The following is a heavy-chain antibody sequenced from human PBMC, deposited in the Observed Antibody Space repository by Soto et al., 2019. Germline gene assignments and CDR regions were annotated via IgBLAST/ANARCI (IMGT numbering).Heavy chain of an antibody. CDR1: GFTFSSYS. Sequence: PGGSLRLSCAASGFTFSSYSMNWVRQAPGKGLEWVSSISSSSSYIYYAGSVKGRFTISRDNAKNSLYLQMNSLRAEDTAVYYCASQTWDGIAVAGTGAFDIWGQGTMVTVSS. V-gene: IGHV3-21*01. D-gene: IGHD6-19*01. J-gene: IGHJ3*02. CDR3: ASQTWDGIAVAGTGAFDI. CDR2: ISSSSSYI.